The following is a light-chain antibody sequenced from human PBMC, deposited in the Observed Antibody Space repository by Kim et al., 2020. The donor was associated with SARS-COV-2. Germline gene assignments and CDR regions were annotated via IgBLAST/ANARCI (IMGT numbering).Light chain of an antibody. CDR2: AAS. J-gene: IGKJ4*01. V-gene: IGKV1-9*01. Sequence: IQLTQSPSSLSASVGDRVTIACRASQGISSDLAWYHQKPGKAPKLLIYAASTLQSGVPSRFSGSGSGTDFTLTISSLQPEDFATYYCQQLNSYPLTFGGGTKVDIK. CDR1: QGISSD. CDR3: QQLNSYPLT.